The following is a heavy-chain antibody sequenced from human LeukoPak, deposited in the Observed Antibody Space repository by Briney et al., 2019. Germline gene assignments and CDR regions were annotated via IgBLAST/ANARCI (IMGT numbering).Heavy chain of an antibody. CDR3: ARGTRITIFGVVTRMENWFDP. Sequence: GESLKISCKGSGYRFTSYWIGWVRQMPGKGLEWMGIIYPGDSDTSYSPSFQGQVTISADKSINTAYLQWSSLKASDTAMYYCARGTRITIFGVVTRMENWFDPWGQGTLVTVSS. CDR1: GYRFTSYW. CDR2: IYPGDSDT. J-gene: IGHJ5*02. V-gene: IGHV5-51*01. D-gene: IGHD3-3*01.